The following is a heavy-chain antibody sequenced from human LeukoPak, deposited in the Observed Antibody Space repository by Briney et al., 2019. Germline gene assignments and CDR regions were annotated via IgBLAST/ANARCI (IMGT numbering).Heavy chain of an antibody. V-gene: IGHV4-39*01. CDR1: GGSISSSSYY. J-gene: IGHJ3*02. D-gene: IGHD3-22*01. CDR2: IYYSGST. Sequence: PSETLSLTCTGSGGSISSSSYYWGWIRQPPGKGLEWIGSIYYSGSTYYNPSLKSRVTISVDTSKNQFSLKLSSVTAADTAVYYCATYDYYDSSGFILDAFDIWGQGTMVTVSS. CDR3: ATYDYYDSSGFILDAFDI.